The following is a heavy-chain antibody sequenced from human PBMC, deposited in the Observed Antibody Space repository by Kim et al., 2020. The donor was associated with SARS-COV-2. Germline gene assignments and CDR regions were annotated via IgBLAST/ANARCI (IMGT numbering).Heavy chain of an antibody. J-gene: IGHJ4*02. CDR3: ARAGMDSGGYYYLLDY. Sequence: GESLKISCKGSGYIFTTYWITWVRQMPGKGLEWMGRIDPRDSYTNYSPSFQGHVTISADKSISTAYLQWSSLQASDTAMYYCARAGMDSGGYYYLLDYWGQGTLVTVSS. D-gene: IGHD3-22*01. CDR2: IDPRDSYT. V-gene: IGHV5-10-1*01. CDR1: GYIFTTYW.